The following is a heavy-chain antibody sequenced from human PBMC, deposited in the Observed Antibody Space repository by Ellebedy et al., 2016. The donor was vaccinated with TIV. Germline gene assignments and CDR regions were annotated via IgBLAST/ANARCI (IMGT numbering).Heavy chain of an antibody. CDR3: AKDRLMGALLLRLLDY. J-gene: IGHJ4*02. CDR2: ISASGGAT. D-gene: IGHD2/OR15-2a*01. V-gene: IGHV3-23*01. Sequence: GESLKISCAASGFTFSTYAMGWVRQAPGKGLDWVSTISASGGATYYADSVKGRFTISRDNSKNTLYLQMNSLRADDSAVYYCAKDRLMGALLLRLLDYWGRGTLVTVSS. CDR1: GFTFSTYA.